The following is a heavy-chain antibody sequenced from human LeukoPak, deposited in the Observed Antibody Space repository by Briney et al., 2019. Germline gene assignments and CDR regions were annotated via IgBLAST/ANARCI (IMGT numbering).Heavy chain of an antibody. CDR1: GFTFSSYG. J-gene: IGHJ4*02. D-gene: IGHD3-10*01. CDR3: ARGTRYYYGSGSYADY. Sequence: GGSLRLSCAASGFTFSSYGMHWVRQAPGKGLEWVAFIRYDGSNKYYADSVKGRFTISRDNSKNTLYLQMNSLRAEDTAVYYCARGTRYYYGSGSYADYWGQGTLVTVSS. V-gene: IGHV3-30*02. CDR2: IRYDGSNK.